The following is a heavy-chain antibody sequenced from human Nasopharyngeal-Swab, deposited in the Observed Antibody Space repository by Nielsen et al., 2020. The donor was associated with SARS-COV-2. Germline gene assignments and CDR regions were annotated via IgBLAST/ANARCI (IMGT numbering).Heavy chain of an antibody. Sequence: SETLSLTCTVSGGSISSSSYYWGWIRQPPGKGLEWIGSIYYSGSTYYNPSLKSRVTISVDTSKNQFSLKLSSVTAADTAVYYCARWEYLDWLLHSDYGMDVWGQGTTVTVSS. V-gene: IGHV4-39*01. D-gene: IGHD3-9*01. J-gene: IGHJ6*02. CDR1: GGSISSSSYY. CDR2: IYYSGST. CDR3: ARWEYLDWLLHSDYGMDV.